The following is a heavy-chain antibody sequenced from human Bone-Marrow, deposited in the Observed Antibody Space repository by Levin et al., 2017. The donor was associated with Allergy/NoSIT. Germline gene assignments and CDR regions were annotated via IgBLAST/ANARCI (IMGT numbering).Heavy chain of an antibody. CDR2: INGSSSNM. J-gene: IGHJ4*02. Sequence: GGSLRLSCTASGFTFNRYGMNWVRQAPGKGLEWVSLINGSSSNMYYGDSVKGRFTVSRDDARSSLYLQMNRLRAEDTAVYYCARGILDLWGQGILVTVSS. CDR1: GFTFNRYG. CDR3: ARGILDL. V-gene: IGHV3-21*01. D-gene: IGHD2-21*01.